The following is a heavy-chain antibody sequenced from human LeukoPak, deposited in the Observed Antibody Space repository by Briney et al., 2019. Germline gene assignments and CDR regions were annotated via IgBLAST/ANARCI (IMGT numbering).Heavy chain of an antibody. D-gene: IGHD3-16*01. V-gene: IGHV3-23*01. CDR2: ISGSGGST. Sequence: GGSQRLSCAASGFTFSSYAMSWVRQAPGKGLEWVSAISGSGGSTYYADSVKGRYTISRDNSKNTLYLQMNSLRAEDTAVYYCAKGPYDYVWGSFFDYWGQGTLVTVSS. CDR3: AKGPYDYVWGSFFDY. J-gene: IGHJ4*02. CDR1: GFTFSSYA.